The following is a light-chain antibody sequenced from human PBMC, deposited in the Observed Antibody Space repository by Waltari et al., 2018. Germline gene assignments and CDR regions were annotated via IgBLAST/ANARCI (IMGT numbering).Light chain of an antibody. CDR2: EVT. Sequence: QSALTQPASVSGSPGQSITISCTGSSTDLGISTLVPWYQHHPDKAPKPRIYEVTERPSGIYHRFSGSKSCNTAALTISTLQAEDEADYYCFSYADGRSLVFGGGTKLTVL. V-gene: IGLV2-23*02. J-gene: IGLJ2*01. CDR1: STDLGISTL. CDR3: FSYADGRSLV.